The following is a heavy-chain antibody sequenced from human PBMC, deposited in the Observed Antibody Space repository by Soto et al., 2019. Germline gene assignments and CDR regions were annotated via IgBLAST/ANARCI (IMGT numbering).Heavy chain of an antibody. J-gene: IGHJ3*02. Sequence: EVQLLESGGGLVQPGGSLRLSCADSGFTFSSYAMSWVRQAPGKGLEWVSAISGSGGSTYYADSVKGRFTISRDNSKNTLYLQMNSLRAEDTAVYYCASRGGTTGWAFDIWGQGTMVTVSS. D-gene: IGHD1-1*01. CDR1: GFTFSSYA. CDR3: ASRGGTTGWAFDI. CDR2: ISGSGGST. V-gene: IGHV3-23*01.